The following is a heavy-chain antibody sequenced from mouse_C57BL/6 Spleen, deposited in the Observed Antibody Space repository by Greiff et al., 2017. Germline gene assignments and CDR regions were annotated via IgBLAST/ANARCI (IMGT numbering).Heavy chain of an antibody. J-gene: IGHJ4*01. Sequence: EVKLVESGGGLVQPGGSLSLSCAASGFTFTDYYMSWVRQPPGKALEWLGFIRHKANGYTTEYSASVKGRFTFSRDNSQSILYLQMNALRAEDSATYYCARSLEVSDYAMDYWGQGTSVTVSS. CDR2: IRHKANGYTT. D-gene: IGHD2-2*01. CDR1: GFTFTDYY. CDR3: ARSLEVSDYAMDY. V-gene: IGHV7-3*01.